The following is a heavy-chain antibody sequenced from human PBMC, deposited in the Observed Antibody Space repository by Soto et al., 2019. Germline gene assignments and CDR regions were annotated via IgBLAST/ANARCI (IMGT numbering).Heavy chain of an antibody. CDR1: GYSFTSYW. CDR2: IYPGDSDT. Sequence: PGESLKISCKGSGYSFTSYWIGWVRQMPGKGLEWMGIIYPGDSDTRYSPSFQGQVTISADKSISTAYLQWSSLKASDTAMYYCARQGQLGLDYYGMDVWGQGTTVTSP. V-gene: IGHV5-51*01. CDR3: ARQGQLGLDYYGMDV. J-gene: IGHJ6*02. D-gene: IGHD6-6*01.